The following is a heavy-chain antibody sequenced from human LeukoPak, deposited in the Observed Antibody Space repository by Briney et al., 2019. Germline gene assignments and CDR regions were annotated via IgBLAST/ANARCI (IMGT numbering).Heavy chain of an antibody. V-gene: IGHV6-1*01. CDR1: GDSVSSNIAA. J-gene: IGHJ6*02. CDR2: TYYRFKWYN. Sequence: SQTLSLTCAISGDSVSSNIAAWNWIRQSPSRGLEWLGRTYYRFKWYNDYAISVKSRLTINPDSSKNQFSLQLNSVTPEDSVVYYCARDQDGMDVWGQGTTVTVSS. CDR3: ARDQDGMDV.